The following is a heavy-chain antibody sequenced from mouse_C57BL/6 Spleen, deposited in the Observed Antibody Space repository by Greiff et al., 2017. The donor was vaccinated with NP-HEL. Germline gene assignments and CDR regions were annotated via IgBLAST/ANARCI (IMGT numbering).Heavy chain of an antibody. D-gene: IGHD4-1*01. CDR1: GFTFSDYG. CDR2: ISSGSSTI. V-gene: IGHV5-17*01. CDR3: AREGLTGAPWFAY. Sequence: EVQVVESGGGLVKPGGSLKLSCAASGFTFSDYGMHWVRQAPEKGLEWVAYISSGSSTIYYADTVKGRFTISRDNAKNTLFLQMTSLRSEDTAMYYCAREGLTGAPWFAYWGQGTLVTVSA. J-gene: IGHJ3*01.